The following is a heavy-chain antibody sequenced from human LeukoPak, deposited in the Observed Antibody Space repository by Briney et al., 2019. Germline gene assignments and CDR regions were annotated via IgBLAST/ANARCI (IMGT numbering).Heavy chain of an antibody. D-gene: IGHD3-10*01. CDR1: GFTFSSYE. CDR3: ARARGIDLESRGLDY. CDR2: ISSSGSTI. J-gene: IGHJ4*02. Sequence: GGSLRLSCAASGFTFSSYEMNWVRQAPGKGLEWVSYISSSGSTIYYADSVEGRLTISRDNAKNSLYLQMNSLRAEDTAVYYCARARGIDLESRGLDYWGQGTLVTVSS. V-gene: IGHV3-48*03.